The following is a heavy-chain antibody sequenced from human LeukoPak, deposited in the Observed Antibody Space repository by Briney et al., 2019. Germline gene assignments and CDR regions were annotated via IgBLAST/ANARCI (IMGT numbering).Heavy chain of an antibody. V-gene: IGHV4-30-4*01. J-gene: IGHJ4*02. D-gene: IGHD5-18*01. Sequence: SETLSLTCTVSGGSISSGDYYWSWIRQPPGKGLEWIGYIYYSGSTYYNPSLKSRVTISVDTSKNQFSLKLGSVTAADTAVYYCARRASDTAMVLFDYWGQGTLVTVSS. CDR3: ARRASDTAMVLFDY. CDR2: IYYSGST. CDR1: GGSISSGDYY.